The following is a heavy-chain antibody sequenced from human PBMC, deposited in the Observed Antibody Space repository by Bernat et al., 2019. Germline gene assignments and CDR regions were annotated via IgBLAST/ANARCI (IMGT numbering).Heavy chain of an antibody. CDR1: GGSISSSSYY. V-gene: IGHV4-39*01. CDR3: ARHLGRSQWLVPPPLDY. CDR2: IYYSGST. J-gene: IGHJ4*02. D-gene: IGHD6-19*01. Sequence: QLQLQESGPGLVKPSETLSLTCTVSGGSISSSSYYWGWIRQPPGKGLEWIGSIYYSGSTYYNPSLKSRVTISVDTSKNQFSLKLSSVTAADTAVYYCARHLGRSQWLVPPPLDYWGQGTLVTVSS.